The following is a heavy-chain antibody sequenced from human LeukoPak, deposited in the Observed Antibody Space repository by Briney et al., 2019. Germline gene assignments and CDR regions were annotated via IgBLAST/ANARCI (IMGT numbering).Heavy chain of an antibody. D-gene: IGHD2-2*01. CDR1: GFTFSSYS. V-gene: IGHV3-21*04. J-gene: IGHJ4*02. CDR3: ARRATAMQFDY. CDR2: ISSSSSYI. Sequence: PGGSLRLSCAASGFTFSSYSMNWVRQAPGKGLGWVSSISSSSSYIYYADSVKGRFTISRDNAKNSLSLQMDSLRPEDTAFYYCARRATAMQFDYWGQGILVTVSA.